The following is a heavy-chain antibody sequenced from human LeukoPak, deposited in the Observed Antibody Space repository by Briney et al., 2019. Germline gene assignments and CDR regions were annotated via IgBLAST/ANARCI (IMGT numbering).Heavy chain of an antibody. CDR1: GGSISSGGYY. Sequence: SETLSLTCTVSGGSISSGGYYWSWIRQHPGKGLEWIGYIYYSGSTFYNPSLKSRVTISVDTSKNQFSLKLSSVTAADTAVYYCARQSSTIAVAGTFDYWGQGTLVTVSS. CDR2: IYYSGST. J-gene: IGHJ4*02. V-gene: IGHV4-31*03. D-gene: IGHD6-19*01. CDR3: ARQSSTIAVAGTFDY.